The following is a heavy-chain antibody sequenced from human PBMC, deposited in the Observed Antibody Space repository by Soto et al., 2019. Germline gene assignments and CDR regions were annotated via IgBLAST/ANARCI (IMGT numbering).Heavy chain of an antibody. CDR1: GNTFTSYD. CDR2: MNPNTGNS. CDR3: ARRAETNGWNGFGADKYYFDF. D-gene: IGHD1-1*01. J-gene: IGHJ4*02. Sequence: QVQLVQSGAEVRKPGASVKVSCEASGNTFTSYDIYWVRQATGQGLEWMGWMNPNTGNSGYAQKFQGRVTVTSDTSINTVHMELSSLRSEDTAVYYCARRAETNGWNGFGADKYYFDFWGQGTLVTVSS. V-gene: IGHV1-8*01.